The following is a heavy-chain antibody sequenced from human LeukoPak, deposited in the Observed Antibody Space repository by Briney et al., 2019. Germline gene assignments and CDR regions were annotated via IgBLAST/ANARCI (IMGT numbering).Heavy chain of an antibody. V-gene: IGHV4-59*01. J-gene: IGHJ4*02. CDR1: GGSISSYY. D-gene: IGHD3-10*01. CDR2: IYYSGST. Sequence: PSETLSLTCTVSGGSISSYYWSWIRQPPGKGLEWIGYIYYSGSTNYNPSLKSRVTISVDTSKNQFSLKLSSVTAADTAVYYCARGGSYYNRYYFDYWGQGTLVTVSS. CDR3: ARGGSYYNRYYFDY.